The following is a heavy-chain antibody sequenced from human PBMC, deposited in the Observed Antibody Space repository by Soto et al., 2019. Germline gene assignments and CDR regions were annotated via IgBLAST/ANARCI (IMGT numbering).Heavy chain of an antibody. CDR1: GYTFTSYD. V-gene: IGHV1-8*01. D-gene: IGHD3-3*01. CDR2: MNPNSGNT. J-gene: IGHJ6*02. Sequence: ASVKVSCKASGYTFTSYDINWVRQATGQGLEWMGWMNPNSGNTGYAQKFQGRVTMTRNTSISTAYMELSSLGSEDTAVYYCATSFSENYDFWSGYSDYYYGMDVWGQGTTVTVSS. CDR3: ATSFSENYDFWSGYSDYYYGMDV.